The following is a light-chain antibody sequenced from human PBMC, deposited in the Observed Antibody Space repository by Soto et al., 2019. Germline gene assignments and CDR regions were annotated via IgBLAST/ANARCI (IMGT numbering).Light chain of an antibody. CDR3: QQSYTTPRT. CDR1: QSISNY. CDR2: AAS. Sequence: DSQMTQSPSSLSASVGDRVTITCRASQSISNYLNWYQQKPGTAPKLLIYAASSLQSGVPSRFSGSGSGTDFTLTISSLQPEDFATYYCQQSYTTPRTFGQGTKVDIK. J-gene: IGKJ1*01. V-gene: IGKV1-39*01.